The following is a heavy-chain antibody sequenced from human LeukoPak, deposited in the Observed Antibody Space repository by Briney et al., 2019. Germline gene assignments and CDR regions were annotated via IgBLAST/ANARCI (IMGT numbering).Heavy chain of an antibody. CDR3: ARGQSATVPKVGKNWFDP. J-gene: IGHJ5*02. V-gene: IGHV4-34*01. CDR1: VGSFSVYH. D-gene: IGHD1-26*01. Sequence: SETVSLTCGVYVGSFSVYHWNWTRHPPGKGPEWIGEVNESGSNNINPSLRSRVILSADTSMNQFSLKLISLTAADTAVYYCARGQSATVPKVGKNWFDPWGEGTPVIVSS. CDR2: VNESGSN.